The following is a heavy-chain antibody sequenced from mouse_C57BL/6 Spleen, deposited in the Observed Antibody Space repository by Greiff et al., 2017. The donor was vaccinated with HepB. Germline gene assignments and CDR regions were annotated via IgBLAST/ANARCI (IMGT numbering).Heavy chain of an antibody. CDR2: ISDGGSYT. CDR1: GFTFSSYA. J-gene: IGHJ1*03. V-gene: IGHV5-4*01. D-gene: IGHD2-3*01. Sequence: EVKLMESGGGLVKPGGSLKLSCAASGFTFSSYAMSWVRQTPEKRLEWVATISDGGSYTYYPDNVKGRFTISRDNAKNNLYLQMSHLKSEDTAMYYCARDGIYDGYYEYFDVWGTGTTVTVSS. CDR3: ARDGIYDGYYEYFDV.